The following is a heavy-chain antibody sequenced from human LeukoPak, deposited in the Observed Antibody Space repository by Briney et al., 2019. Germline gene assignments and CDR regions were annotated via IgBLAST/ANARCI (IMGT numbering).Heavy chain of an antibody. D-gene: IGHD3-22*01. CDR3: ATAYYYDSSGYYFPDY. J-gene: IGHJ4*02. CDR2: INAGNGNT. V-gene: IGHV1-3*03. Sequence: ASVKVSCKASGYTFTSYAMHWVRQAPGQRLEWMGWINAGNGNTKYSQEFQGRVTITRDTAARTDYMELRRLRAEDRAVYYCATAYYYDSSGYYFPDYWGQGTLVTVSS. CDR1: GYTFTSYA.